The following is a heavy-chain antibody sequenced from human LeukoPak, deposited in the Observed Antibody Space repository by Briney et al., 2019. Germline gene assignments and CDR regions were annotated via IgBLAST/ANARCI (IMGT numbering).Heavy chain of an antibody. CDR3: ATVFSGGYYYYYMDV. J-gene: IGHJ6*03. CDR2: IIPIFGTA. V-gene: IGHV1-69*05. Sequence: SVKVSCKASGGTFSSYAISWVRQAPGQGLEWMGGIIPIFGTANYAQKFQGRVTITTDESTSTAYMELSSLRSEDTAVYYCATVFSGGYYYYYMDVWGKGTTVTVSS. D-gene: IGHD3-10*01. CDR1: GGTFSSYA.